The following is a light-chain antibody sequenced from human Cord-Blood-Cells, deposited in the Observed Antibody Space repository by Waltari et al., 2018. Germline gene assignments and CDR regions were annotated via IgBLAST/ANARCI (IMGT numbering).Light chain of an antibody. Sequence: DIQMTQSPSTLSASVGDRVTIPCRASQSISSWLAWYPQKPGKAPKLLIYKASSLESGVPSRFSGSGSGTEFTLTISSLQPDDFATYYCQQYNSYSSLTFGGGTKVEIK. CDR1: QSISSW. CDR2: KAS. V-gene: IGKV1-5*03. CDR3: QQYNSYSSLT. J-gene: IGKJ4*01.